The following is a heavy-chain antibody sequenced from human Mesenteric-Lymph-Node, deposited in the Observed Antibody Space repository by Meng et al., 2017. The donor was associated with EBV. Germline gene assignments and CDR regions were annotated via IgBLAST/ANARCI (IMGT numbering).Heavy chain of an antibody. CDR1: GGSVNSGGYS. CDR3: AGGDYVNQFNY. Sequence: QLQLQESGSGLVKPSQTLSLTCTVSGGSVNSGGYSWSWIRQSPEKGLEWIGYVHDSGLTYYNPSLETRVIISLERSKNQFSLKLTSVTAADTAVYYCAGGDYVNQFNYWGQGTLVTVSS. D-gene: IGHD4-17*01. CDR2: VHDSGLT. J-gene: IGHJ4*02. V-gene: IGHV4-30-2*06.